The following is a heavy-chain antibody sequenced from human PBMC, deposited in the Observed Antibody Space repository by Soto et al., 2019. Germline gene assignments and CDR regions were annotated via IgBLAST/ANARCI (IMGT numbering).Heavy chain of an antibody. Sequence: QVQLVQSGAEVKKPGASVKVSCKASGYTFTSYGISWVRQAPGQELEWMGWINPYNGNTNYAQQLQGRVTMTTATSTSTAYMELRSLRSDDTAVYYCARDPVGGNWFDPWGQGTLVTVSS. CDR3: ARDPVGGNWFDP. CDR2: INPYNGNT. V-gene: IGHV1-18*01. D-gene: IGHD1-26*01. J-gene: IGHJ5*02. CDR1: GYTFTSYG.